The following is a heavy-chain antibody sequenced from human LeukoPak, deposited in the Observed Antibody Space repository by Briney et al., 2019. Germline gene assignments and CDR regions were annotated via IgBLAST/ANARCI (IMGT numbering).Heavy chain of an antibody. CDR3: ARDPRHLGPYYYGMDV. V-gene: IGHV1-18*01. J-gene: IGHJ6*02. CDR2: ISAYYGNT. Sequence: ASMKVSCKASGYTFTTYGISWVRQAPGQGLEWMGWISAYYGNTNYAQILQDRVTMTTDTSTSTAYMELRSLRADDTAVYYCARDPRHLGPYYYGMDVWGQGTTVTVSS. CDR1: GYTFTTYG.